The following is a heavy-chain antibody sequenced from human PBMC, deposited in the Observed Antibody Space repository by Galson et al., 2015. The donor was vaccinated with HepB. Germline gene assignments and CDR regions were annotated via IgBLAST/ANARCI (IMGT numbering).Heavy chain of an antibody. CDR3: ARVVLGLTWSGYYYET. J-gene: IGHJ5*02. CDR1: GGSFSGYY. CDR2: INHSGST. D-gene: IGHD3-22*01. Sequence: CAVYGGSFSGYYWSWIRQPPGKGLEWIGEINHSGSTNYNPSLKSRVTISVDTSKNQFSLKLSSVTAADTAVYYCARVVLGLTWSGYYYETWGQGTLVTVSS. V-gene: IGHV4-34*01.